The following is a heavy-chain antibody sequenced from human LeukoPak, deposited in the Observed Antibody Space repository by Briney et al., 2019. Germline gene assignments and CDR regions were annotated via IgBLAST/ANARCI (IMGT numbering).Heavy chain of an antibody. D-gene: IGHD2-2*01. CDR2: IYYSGST. V-gene: IGHV4-31*03. CDR1: GGSISSGGNY. Sequence: SQTLSLTCTVSGGSISSGGNYWSWLRQHPGKGLEWIGYIYYSGSTYYHPSLKSRVTISVDTSKNQFSLKLSSVTAADTAVYYCASSRSSTSFDYWGQGTLVTVSS. J-gene: IGHJ4*02. CDR3: ASSRSSTSFDY.